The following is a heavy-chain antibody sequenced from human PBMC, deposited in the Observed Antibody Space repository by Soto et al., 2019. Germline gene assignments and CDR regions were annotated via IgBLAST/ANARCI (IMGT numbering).Heavy chain of an antibody. CDR2: ISSSSDAI. Sequence: PADSLRPSSAASGFTFSNYSMNGLRQAPGKGLEWVSYISSSSDAIYYADSVKGRFTISRDTAKNSLYLQMNSLRDEDTAVYYCARAIREYSSSPYTLDYWGQGT. D-gene: IGHD6-13*01. CDR3: ARAIREYSSSPYTLDY. CDR1: GFTFSNYS. V-gene: IGHV3-48*02. J-gene: IGHJ4*02.